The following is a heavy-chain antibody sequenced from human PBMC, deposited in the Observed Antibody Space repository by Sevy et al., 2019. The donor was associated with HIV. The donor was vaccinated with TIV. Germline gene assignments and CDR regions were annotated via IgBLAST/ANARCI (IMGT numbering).Heavy chain of an antibody. CDR1: GFAFSSYG. D-gene: IGHD3-22*01. Sequence: GGSLRLSCAASGFAFSSYGMHWVGQAPGKGLEWVAVIWYDGSNKYYADSVKGRFTISRDNSKNTLYLQMNSLRAEDTAVYYCAMNYYDSSGSSFFFDYWGQGTLVTVSS. CDR2: IWYDGSNK. CDR3: AMNYYDSSGSSFFFDY. V-gene: IGHV3-33*01. J-gene: IGHJ4*02.